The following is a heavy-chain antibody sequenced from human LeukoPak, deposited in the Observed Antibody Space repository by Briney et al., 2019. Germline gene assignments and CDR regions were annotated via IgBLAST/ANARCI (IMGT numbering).Heavy chain of an antibody. J-gene: IGHJ4*02. Sequence: ASMNVSCKASGYTFTDYYMHWVRQAPGQGLEWMGWMNPNSGGTNYPQTVQGRVTMTRDTSINTAYMELSRLRSDDTAVYYCARDLSGTYQIDYWGQGTLVTVSS. CDR1: GYTFTDYY. D-gene: IGHD3-10*01. CDR3: ARDLSGTYQIDY. CDR2: MNPNSGGT. V-gene: IGHV1-2*02.